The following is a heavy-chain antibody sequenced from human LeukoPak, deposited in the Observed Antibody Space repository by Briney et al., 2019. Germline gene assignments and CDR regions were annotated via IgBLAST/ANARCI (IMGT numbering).Heavy chain of an antibody. CDR2: ISYDGSNK. J-gene: IGHJ1*01. D-gene: IGHD3-10*01. Sequence: PGGSLRLSCVASGFTFSTYGMHWVRQAPGKGLEWVAVISYDGSNKYYADSVKGRFTISRDSSKKTLYLQMSSLRAEDTAVYYCAKFNEDLYYYGSGSYPWPHWGQGTLVTVSS. V-gene: IGHV3-30*18. CDR3: AKFNEDLYYYGSGSYPWPH. CDR1: GFTFSTYG.